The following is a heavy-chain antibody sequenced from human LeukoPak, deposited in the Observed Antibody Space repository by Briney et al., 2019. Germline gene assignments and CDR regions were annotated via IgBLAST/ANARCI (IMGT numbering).Heavy chain of an antibody. D-gene: IGHD3-22*01. J-gene: IGHJ5*02. CDR3: ARGYYDSNDSNRSNWFDP. V-gene: IGHV3-74*01. CDR2: LNTDGSST. CDR1: GFTFSSHW. Sequence: TGGSLRLPCAASGFTFSSHWMHWVRQAPGKGLVWVSRLNTDGSSTVYADSVKGRFTISRDNAKNTLYLQMNSLRAEDTAVYYCARGYYDSNDSNRSNWFDPWSQGTLVTVSS.